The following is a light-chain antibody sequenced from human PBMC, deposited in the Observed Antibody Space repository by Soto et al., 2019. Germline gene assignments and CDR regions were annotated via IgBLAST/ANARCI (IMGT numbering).Light chain of an antibody. CDR2: DAS. V-gene: IGKV3-15*01. CDR3: QQYNRWPLT. CDR1: QNIHDK. J-gene: IGKJ4*01. Sequence: EIVMTQSPATLSVSPGERVSLSCRASQNIHDKLAWYQQKPGQTPRLLIYDASTRATGISGSFSGSGSGTEFTLTIRSLQSEDFAVYYCQQYNRWPLTCGGGTKVEIK.